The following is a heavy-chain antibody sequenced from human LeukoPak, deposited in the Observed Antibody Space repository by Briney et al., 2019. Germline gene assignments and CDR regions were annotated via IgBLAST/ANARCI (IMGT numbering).Heavy chain of an antibody. V-gene: IGHV1-18*01. D-gene: IGHD2-21*01. CDR1: GYTFTSYG. J-gene: IGHJ6*03. Sequence: ASVKVSCKASGYTFTSYGISWVRQAPGQGLEWMGRISTFNGNANYAQNLQGRITMTTDTSTSTAYMELRSLRSDDTAVYYCARGAIPFYYYYMDVWGKGTAVTISS. CDR2: ISTFNGNA. CDR3: ARGAIPFYYYYMDV.